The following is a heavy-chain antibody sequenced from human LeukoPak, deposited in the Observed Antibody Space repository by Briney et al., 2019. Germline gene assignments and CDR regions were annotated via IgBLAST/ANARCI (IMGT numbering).Heavy chain of an antibody. J-gene: IGHJ5*02. D-gene: IGHD5-12*01. Sequence: SQTLSLTCTVSGGSISSGSYYWSWIRQPAGKGLEWIGRIYTSGSTNYHPSLKSRVTISVDTSKNPFSLKLSSVTAADTAVYYCARNSGYDLNWFDPWGQGTLVTVSS. V-gene: IGHV4-61*02. CDR2: IYTSGST. CDR3: ARNSGYDLNWFDP. CDR1: GGSISSGSYY.